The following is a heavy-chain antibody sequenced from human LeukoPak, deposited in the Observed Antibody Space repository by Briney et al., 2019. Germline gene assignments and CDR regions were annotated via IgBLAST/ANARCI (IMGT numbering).Heavy chain of an antibody. CDR1: GVTVGANF. Sequence: PGGSLRLSCAACGVTVGANFMSWVRQAPGKGLEWVSVLYSGGGTYYGDPVKGRFTISRDNSKNTLYLQMNSLTAEDTAVCYCARVSANDYGDCRHLDYWGQGTLVTVSS. V-gene: IGHV3-53*01. CDR2: LYSGGGT. D-gene: IGHD4-17*01. J-gene: IGHJ4*02. CDR3: ARVSANDYGDCRHLDY.